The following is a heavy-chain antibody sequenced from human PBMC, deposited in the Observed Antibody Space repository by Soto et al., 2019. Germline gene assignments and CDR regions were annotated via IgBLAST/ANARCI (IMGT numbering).Heavy chain of an antibody. D-gene: IGHD2-8*01. CDR2: INPDGSEE. CDR1: GFIFDNHW. V-gene: IGHV3-7*01. J-gene: IGHJ4*02. Sequence: GALVPAGLASGFIFDNHWMDWVRQTPGKGLEWVANINPDGSEEHYVDSVKVRFTISRDNTKNSLYLQMSSLTVEDSALYYCSRALNAWGQGTQVTVSS. CDR3: SRALNA.